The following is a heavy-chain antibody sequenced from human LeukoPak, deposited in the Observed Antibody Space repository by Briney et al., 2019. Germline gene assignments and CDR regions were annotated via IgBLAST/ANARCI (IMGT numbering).Heavy chain of an antibody. D-gene: IGHD6-19*01. CDR1: GFTFSNYA. CDR3: AKARGSGWHDPWYLDY. CDR2: IWFDGTNK. V-gene: IGHV3-33*06. J-gene: IGHJ4*02. Sequence: GRSPRLSCAASGFTFSNYAMHWVRQAPGTGLELVAVIWFDGTNKYYGDSVRGRFTISRDNSKNRLYLQMNSLRAEDTAVYYCAKARGSGWHDPWYLDYWGQGTLVTVSS.